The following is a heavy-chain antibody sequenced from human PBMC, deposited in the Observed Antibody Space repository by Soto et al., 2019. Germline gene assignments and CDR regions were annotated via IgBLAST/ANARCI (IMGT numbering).Heavy chain of an antibody. CDR2: ISSSGSTI. J-gene: IGHJ5*02. CDR3: ARVVRGVIIPNNWFDP. D-gene: IGHD3-10*01. Sequence: GSLRLSCAASGFTFSSYEMNWVRQAPGKGLEWVSYISSSGSTIYYADSVKGRFTISRDNAKNSLYLQMNSLRAEDTAVYYCARVVRGVIIPNNWFDPWGQGTLVTVSS. CDR1: GFTFSSYE. V-gene: IGHV3-48*03.